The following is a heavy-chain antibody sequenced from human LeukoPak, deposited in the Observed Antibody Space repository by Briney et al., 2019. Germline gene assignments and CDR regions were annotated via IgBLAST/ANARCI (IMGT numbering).Heavy chain of an antibody. V-gene: IGHV3-53*01. D-gene: IGHD4-23*01. CDR3: ATEHDYGGQIFDY. Sequence: GGSLRLSCAAPGFTVSSNYMSWVRQAPGKGLEWVSVIYSGGSTYYADSVKGRFTISRDNSKNTLYLQMNSLRAEDTAVYYCATEHDYGGQIFDYWGQGTLVTVSS. CDR1: GFTVSSNY. J-gene: IGHJ4*02. CDR2: IYSGGST.